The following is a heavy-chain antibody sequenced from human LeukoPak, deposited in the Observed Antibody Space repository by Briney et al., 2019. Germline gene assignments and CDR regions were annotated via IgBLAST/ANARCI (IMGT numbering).Heavy chain of an antibody. CDR3: VSLGGYNYYYFDY. J-gene: IGHJ4*02. CDR1: GFTFSSYS. D-gene: IGHD5-24*01. CDR2: ISSSSSYI. Sequence: GGSLRLSCAASGFTFSSYSMNWVRQAPGKGLEWVSSISSSSSYIYYADSVKGRFTISRDNAKNSLYLQMNSLRAEDTAVYYCVSLGGYNYYYFDYWGQGTLVTVSS. V-gene: IGHV3-21*01.